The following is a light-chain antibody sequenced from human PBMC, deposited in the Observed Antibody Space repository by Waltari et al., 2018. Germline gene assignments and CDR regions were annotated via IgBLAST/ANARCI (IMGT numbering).Light chain of an antibody. CDR2: DVS. J-gene: IGLJ2*01. Sequence: QSALTQPASVSVSPGQSITIPCTGTSSDVGAHKYIYWYQQHPGTVPKFIIYDVSTRPFGVAPRFPVSKSGNTASLTLSGLQPEDEAAYYCSSFTNRGTVVFGGGTTLTVL. CDR3: SSFTNRGTVV. V-gene: IGLV2-14*03. CDR1: SSDVGAHKY.